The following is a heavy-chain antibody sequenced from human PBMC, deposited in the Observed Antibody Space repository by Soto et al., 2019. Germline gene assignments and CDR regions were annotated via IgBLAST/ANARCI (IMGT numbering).Heavy chain of an antibody. Sequence: VGSLRLSCAASGFTFSSFWMDWVRQAPGEGLEWVANINPDGSEKHYVDSVKGRFTISRDNAKNSLYLQMSRLTAEDSALYYCSRSLDSWGQGTRVTVSS. CDR2: INPDGSEK. V-gene: IGHV3-7*01. J-gene: IGHJ4*02. CDR3: SRSLDS. CDR1: GFTFSSFW.